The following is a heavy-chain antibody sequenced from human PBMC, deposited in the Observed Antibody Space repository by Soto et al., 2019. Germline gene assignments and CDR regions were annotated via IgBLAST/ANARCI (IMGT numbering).Heavy chain of an antibody. V-gene: IGHV2-5*02. CDR1: GFSLSTNGVG. CDR2: IYWDDSK. D-gene: IGHD4-17*01. Sequence: QITLKESGPTLVKPTQTLTLTCTFSGFSLSTNGVGVGWIRQPPGKALEWLALIYWDDSKEYSPSLRSRLTITKDTSINQVVLTMTNMDPVDTATYYWAKKGGGDYILGYWGQGTLVTVSA. J-gene: IGHJ4*02. CDR3: AKKGGGDYILGY.